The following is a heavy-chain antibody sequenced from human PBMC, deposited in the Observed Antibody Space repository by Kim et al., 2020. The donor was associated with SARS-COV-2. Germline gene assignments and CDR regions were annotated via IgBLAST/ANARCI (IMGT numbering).Heavy chain of an antibody. Sequence: KSVVDSVKGRFTISRDNAKNYLYLQMNSLRAEDTAVYYCARDTDDYGVSWGQGTLVTVSS. V-gene: IGHV3-7*01. CDR2: K. CDR3: ARDTDDYGVS. D-gene: IGHD4-17*01. J-gene: IGHJ4*02.